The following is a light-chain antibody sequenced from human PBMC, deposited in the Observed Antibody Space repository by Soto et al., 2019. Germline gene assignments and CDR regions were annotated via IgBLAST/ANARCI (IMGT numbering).Light chain of an antibody. CDR1: QSVASS. CDR3: QHYHNLPRS. V-gene: IGKV3-15*01. CDR2: GAS. Sequence: EIVMTQPPATLSVSPGEGATLSCRARQSVASSFAWFQQKPGQPPRLLIYGASTRAAGVPTRFSGSGSGTGFTLTVSSLQSEDFAVYYCQHYHNLPRSFGQGTKVEIK. J-gene: IGKJ1*01.